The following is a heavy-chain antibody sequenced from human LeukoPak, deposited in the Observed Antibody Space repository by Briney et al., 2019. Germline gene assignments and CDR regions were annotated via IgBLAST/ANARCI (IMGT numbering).Heavy chain of an antibody. Sequence: GGSLRLSCAASGFTLSTYGMHWVRQAPGKGLEWVACIRYDESNKYYADSVKGRFTISRDNSENTLYLQMNSLRAEDTAVYYCAKDDAMALYATPYYYMDVWGKGTTVTVSS. V-gene: IGHV3-30*02. D-gene: IGHD2-2*01. CDR3: AKDDAMALYATPYYYMDV. J-gene: IGHJ6*03. CDR2: IRYDESNK. CDR1: GFTLSTYG.